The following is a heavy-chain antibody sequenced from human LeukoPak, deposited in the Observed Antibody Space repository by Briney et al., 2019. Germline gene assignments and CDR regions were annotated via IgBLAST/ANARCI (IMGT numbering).Heavy chain of an antibody. CDR1: GGSISSYY. Sequence: PSETLSLTCTASGGSISSYYWSWIRQPAGTALEWIGRIYTSGTITYNPSLKSRVTMSVDTSKNQFSLKLSSVTAADTAVYYCARDSGTTGEVKFDPWGQGTLVTVSS. D-gene: IGHD3-10*01. CDR3: ARDSGTTGEVKFDP. V-gene: IGHV4-4*07. CDR2: IYTSGTI. J-gene: IGHJ5*02.